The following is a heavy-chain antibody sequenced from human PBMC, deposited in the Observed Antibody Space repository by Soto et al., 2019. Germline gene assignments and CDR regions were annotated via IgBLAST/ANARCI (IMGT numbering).Heavy chain of an antibody. Sequence: ASVKVSCKASGYTFTSYGISWVRKAPGQGLEWMGWISAYNGNTNYAQKLQGRVTMTTDTSTSTAYMELRSLRSDDTAVYYCARDRIVATITESLYYYYYGMDVWGQGTTVTVSS. D-gene: IGHD5-12*01. CDR1: GYTFTSYG. CDR2: ISAYNGNT. CDR3: ARDRIVATITESLYYYYYGMDV. J-gene: IGHJ6*02. V-gene: IGHV1-18*01.